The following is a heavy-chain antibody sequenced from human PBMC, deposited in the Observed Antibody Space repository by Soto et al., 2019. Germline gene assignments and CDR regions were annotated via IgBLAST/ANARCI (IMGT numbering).Heavy chain of an antibody. J-gene: IGHJ4*02. CDR2: ITSSSSTI. Sequence: GGSLRLSWAASGFTFTSNSMNWVRQAPGKGLEWISYITSSSSTIYYADSVKGRFTISRDNAKNSLYLQMNSLRDDDTAVYYCARGRVGTAYFDYWGQGALVTVSS. CDR3: ARGRVGTAYFDY. D-gene: IGHD2-21*02. V-gene: IGHV3-48*02. CDR1: GFTFTSNS.